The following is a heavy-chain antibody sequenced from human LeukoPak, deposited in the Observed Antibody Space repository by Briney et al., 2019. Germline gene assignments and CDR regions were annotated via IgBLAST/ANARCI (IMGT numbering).Heavy chain of an antibody. V-gene: IGHV4-4*07. CDR1: GGSISSYY. CDR3: ARDNPVPNDAFDI. D-gene: IGHD1-1*01. Sequence: PSETLSLTCTVSGGSISSYYWSWIRQPAGKGLEWIGRIYTSGSTNYNPSLKSRVTMSVDTSKNQFSLKLSSVTDADTAVYHCARDNPVPNDAFDIWCQGTMVTVSS. J-gene: IGHJ3*02. CDR2: IYTSGST.